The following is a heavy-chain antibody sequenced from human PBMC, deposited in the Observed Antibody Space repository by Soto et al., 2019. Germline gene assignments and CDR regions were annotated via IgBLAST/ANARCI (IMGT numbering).Heavy chain of an antibody. V-gene: IGHV4-34*01. CDR3: ARGWAPNLYYGSGSPYYFDY. D-gene: IGHD3-10*01. Sequence: PSETLSLTCAVYGGSFSGYYWSWIRQPPGKGLEWIGEINHSGSTNYNPSLKSRVTISVDTSKNQFSLKLSSVTAADTAVYYCARGWAPNLYYGSGSPYYFDYWGQGTLVTVSS. J-gene: IGHJ4*02. CDR1: GGSFSGYY. CDR2: INHSGST.